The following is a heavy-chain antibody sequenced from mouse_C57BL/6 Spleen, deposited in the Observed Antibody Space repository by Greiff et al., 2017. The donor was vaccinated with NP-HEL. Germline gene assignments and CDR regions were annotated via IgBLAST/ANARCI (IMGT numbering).Heavy chain of an antibody. J-gene: IGHJ3*01. CDR2: IDPEDGET. D-gene: IGHD2-2*01. Sequence: VQLQQSGAELVKPGASVKLSCTASGFNIKDYYMHWVKQRTEQGLEWIGRIDPEDGETKYVPKFQGKATITADTSSNTAYLQLSSLTSEDTAVYYCARGGYDGLFAYWGQGTLVTVSA. V-gene: IGHV14-2*01. CDR1: GFNIKDYY. CDR3: ARGGYDGLFAY.